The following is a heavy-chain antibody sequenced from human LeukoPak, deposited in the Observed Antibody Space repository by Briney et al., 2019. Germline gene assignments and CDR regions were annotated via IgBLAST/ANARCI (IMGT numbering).Heavy chain of an antibody. CDR1: GGSISSGGYY. D-gene: IGHD4-11*01. Sequence: SETLSLTCTVSGGSISSGGYYWICIRQHPGKGLEWIGYIYYSGSTYYNPSLKSPVTISVAPSKNKFSLKLSSVTAADTAVYYCARVGYSIPPNNWFDPWGQGTLVTVSS. V-gene: IGHV4-31*01. CDR2: IYYSGST. J-gene: IGHJ5*02. CDR3: ARVGYSIPPNNWFDP.